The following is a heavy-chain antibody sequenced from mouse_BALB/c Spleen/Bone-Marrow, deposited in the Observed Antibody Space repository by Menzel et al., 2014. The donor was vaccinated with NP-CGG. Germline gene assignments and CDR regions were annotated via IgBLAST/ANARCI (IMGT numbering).Heavy chain of an antibody. CDR2: ILPGSGTA. CDR1: GHTFSNYW. CDR3: ARASVVPYYFDF. D-gene: IGHD1-1*01. J-gene: IGHJ2*01. V-gene: IGHV1-9*01. Sequence: QVQLQQSGAGLMKPGASVKISCRATGHTFSNYWIDWVKQRPGHGLEWIGEILPGSGTANYNEKFKGKATFTADTSSNTAYMQLSSLTSEDSALYYCARASVVPYYFDFWGQGTTLTVSS.